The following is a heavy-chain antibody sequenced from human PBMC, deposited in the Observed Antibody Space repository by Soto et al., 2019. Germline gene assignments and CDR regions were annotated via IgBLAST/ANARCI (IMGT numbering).Heavy chain of an antibody. J-gene: IGHJ6*03. CDR3: AREGITGTTLDGEPYYYYYYMDV. Sequence: QVQLQESGPGLVKPSETLSLTCTVSGGSISSYYWSWIRQPPGKGLEWIGYIYYSGSTNYNPSLKSRVTISVDTSKNQFSLKLSSVTAADTAVYYCAREGITGTTLDGEPYYYYYYMDVWGKGTTVTVSS. CDR2: IYYSGST. CDR1: GGSISSYY. D-gene: IGHD1-20*01. V-gene: IGHV4-59*01.